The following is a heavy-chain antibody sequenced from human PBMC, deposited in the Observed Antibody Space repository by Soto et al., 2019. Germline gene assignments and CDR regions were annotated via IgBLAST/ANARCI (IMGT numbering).Heavy chain of an antibody. Sequence: GASVKVSCKASGYTFTSYDINWVRQATGQGLEWMGWMNPNSGNTGYAQKFQGRVTMTRNTSISTAYMELSSLRSEDTAVYYCARGLLVGFIGAYYYYYYFMDVWGKGTTVTVSS. V-gene: IGHV1-8*01. D-gene: IGHD2-8*02. CDR3: ARGLLVGFIGAYYYYYYFMDV. CDR1: GYTFTSYD. CDR2: MNPNSGNT. J-gene: IGHJ6*03.